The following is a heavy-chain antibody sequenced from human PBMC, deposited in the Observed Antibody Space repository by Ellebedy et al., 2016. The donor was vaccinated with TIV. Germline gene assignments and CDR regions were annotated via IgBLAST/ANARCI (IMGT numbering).Heavy chain of an antibody. CDR1: GGAISSTSYY. Sequence: SETLSLTCAVSGGAISSTSYYWGWIRQPPGKGLEWIGSIYYSGSTHYNPSLKSRVTISVDTSKNQFSLKLRSVTAADTAVYYCARDVKAAAGTGGVSYYYGMDVWGQGTTVTVSS. D-gene: IGHD6-13*01. J-gene: IGHJ6*02. CDR2: IYYSGST. CDR3: ARDVKAAAGTGGVSYYYGMDV. V-gene: IGHV4-39*02.